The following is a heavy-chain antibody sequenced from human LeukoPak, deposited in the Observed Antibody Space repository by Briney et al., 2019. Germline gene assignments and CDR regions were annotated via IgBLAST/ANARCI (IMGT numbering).Heavy chain of an antibody. CDR2: ISYSGTT. J-gene: IGHJ1*01. V-gene: IGHV4-30-4*01. Sequence: SETLSLTCTVSGGSITNNNYYWSWIRQPPGKGLEWSGYISYSGTTFYNPSLKSRVNISLGTSKNQFSLKLRSVTAADTAVYYRASSTTAVTRFVKYWGQGTLVSVSS. D-gene: IGHD4-23*01. CDR3: ASSTTAVTRFVKY. CDR1: GGSITNNNYY.